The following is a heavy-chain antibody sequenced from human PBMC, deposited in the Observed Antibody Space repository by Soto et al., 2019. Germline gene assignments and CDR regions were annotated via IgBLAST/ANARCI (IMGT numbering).Heavy chain of an antibody. CDR2: ISWNSGSI. J-gene: IGHJ3*02. V-gene: IGHV3-9*01. CDR1: GFSFDDYA. D-gene: IGHD1-7*01. CDR3: ANRPNNWNFRDAFDI. Sequence: EVQLVESGGGLVQPGRSLRLSCAASGFSFDDYAMHWVRQAPGKGLEWVSGISWNSGSIGYADSVKGRFTISRDNAKNSLYLQMNSLRAQDTALYYCANRPNNWNFRDAFDIWGQGTMVTVSS.